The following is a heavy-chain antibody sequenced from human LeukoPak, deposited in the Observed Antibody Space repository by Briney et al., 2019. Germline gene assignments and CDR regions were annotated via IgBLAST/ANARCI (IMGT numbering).Heavy chain of an antibody. CDR3: ARDPRSHYYGSGSLFHFDY. D-gene: IGHD3-10*01. V-gene: IGHV4-34*01. CDR1: GGSFSGYY. CDR2: INHSGST. Sequence: PSETLSPTCAVYGGSFSGYYWSWIRQPPGKGLEWIGEINHSGSTNYNPSLKSRVTISVDTSKNQFSLKLSSVTAADTAVYYCARDPRSHYYGSGSLFHFDYWGQGTLVTVSS. J-gene: IGHJ4*02.